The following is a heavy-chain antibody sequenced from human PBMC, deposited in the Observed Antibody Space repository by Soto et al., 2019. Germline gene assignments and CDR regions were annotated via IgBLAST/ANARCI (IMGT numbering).Heavy chain of an antibody. V-gene: IGHV3-74*01. D-gene: IGHD3-3*01. J-gene: IGHJ6*02. CDR3: ARDGVVPTYYYYYGMDV. CDR1: GFTFSSYW. Sequence: PGGSLRLSCAASGFTFSSYWMHWVRQAPGKGLVWVSRINSDGSSTGYADSVKGRFTISRDNAKSTLYPQMNSLRAEDTAVYYCARDGVVPTYYYYYGMDVWGQGATVTVSS. CDR2: INSDGSST.